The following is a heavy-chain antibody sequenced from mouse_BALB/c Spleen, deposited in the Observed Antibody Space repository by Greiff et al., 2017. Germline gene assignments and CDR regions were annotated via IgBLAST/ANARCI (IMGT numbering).Heavy chain of an antibody. CDR2: IYPGDGDT. V-gene: IGHV1-87*01. D-gene: IGHD2-4*01. CDR1: GYTFTSYW. CDR3: APYDYGFAY. Sequence: QVQLQQSGAELARPGASVKLSCKASGYTFTSYWMQWVKQRPGQGLEWIGAIYPGDGDTRYTQKFKGKATLTADKSSSTAYMQLSSLASEDSAVYYCAPYDYGFAYWGQGTLVTVSA. J-gene: IGHJ3*01.